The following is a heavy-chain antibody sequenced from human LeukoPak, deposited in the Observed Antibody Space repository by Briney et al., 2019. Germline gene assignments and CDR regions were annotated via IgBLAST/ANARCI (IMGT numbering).Heavy chain of an antibody. CDR3: ARVGGQQQLVAYYFDC. V-gene: IGHV3-20*04. D-gene: IGHD6-13*01. Sequence: GGSLRLSCAASGFTFDDYGMSWVRQAPGKGLEWVSGINWNGGSTGYADSVKGRFTISRDNAKNSLYLQMNSLRAEDTALYYCARVGGQQQLVAYYFDCWGQGTLVTVSS. CDR1: GFTFDDYG. J-gene: IGHJ4*02. CDR2: INWNGGST.